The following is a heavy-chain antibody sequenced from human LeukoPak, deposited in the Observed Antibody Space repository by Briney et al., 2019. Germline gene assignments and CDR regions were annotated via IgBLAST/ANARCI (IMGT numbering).Heavy chain of an antibody. CDR2: ISYSSITI. CDR1: GFPFGSYS. D-gene: IGHD1-1*01. V-gene: IGHV3-48*01. Sequence: GGSLRLSCAASGFPFGSYSMNWVRQAPGKGLEWVSYISYSSITIYYADSVRGRFTISRDNAKNSLYLQMNSLRAEDTAVYYCARAYLREWKDYYYYYGMDVWGQGTTVTVSS. CDR3: ARAYLREWKDYYYYYGMDV. J-gene: IGHJ6*02.